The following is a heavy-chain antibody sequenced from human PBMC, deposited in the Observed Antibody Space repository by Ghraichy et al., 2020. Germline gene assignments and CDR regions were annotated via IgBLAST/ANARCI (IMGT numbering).Heavy chain of an antibody. J-gene: IGHJ6*02. D-gene: IGHD4-17*01. CDR3: ARDHFGTVTAYYYYYYGMDV. Sequence: GGSLRLSCAASGFTFSSYWMTWVRQAPGKGLEWVANIKQDGSEKYYVDSVKGQFTISRDNAKNSLYLQMNSLRAEDTAVYYCARDHFGTVTAYYYYYYGMDVWGQGTTVTVSS. V-gene: IGHV3-7*03. CDR2: IKQDGSEK. CDR1: GFTFSSYW.